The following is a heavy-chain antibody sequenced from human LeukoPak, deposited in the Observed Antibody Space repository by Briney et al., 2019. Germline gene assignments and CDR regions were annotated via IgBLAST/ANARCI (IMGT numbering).Heavy chain of an antibody. J-gene: IGHJ5*02. CDR3: ARDDRYGSGTLGKRFDP. CDR2: ITHGGQI. Sequence: GGSLSLSCVASGFLFTSFGMNWVRQAPGKGLEWVSSITHGGQIYYADSVKGRFTIYRDNTKNSVYLQMDNLRDDDTAVYFCARDDRYGSGTLGKRFDPWGQGTLVSVSS. D-gene: IGHD3-10*01. CDR1: GFLFTSFG. V-gene: IGHV3-21*01.